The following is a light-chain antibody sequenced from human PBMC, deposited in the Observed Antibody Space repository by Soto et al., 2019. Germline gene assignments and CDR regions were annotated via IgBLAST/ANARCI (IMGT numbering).Light chain of an antibody. CDR2: DVS. CDR1: QGISND. V-gene: IGKV1-16*02. J-gene: IGKJ4*01. Sequence: DIEMTQSQSSVSASVGDRVTITCRASQGISNDLAWFQLKPGKAPKYLIYDVSSVQSGVPSKFSGSASGTAFTHTSSSLQPEVFATYYCQQYHNYPVTFGGGTKVEIK. CDR3: QQYHNYPVT.